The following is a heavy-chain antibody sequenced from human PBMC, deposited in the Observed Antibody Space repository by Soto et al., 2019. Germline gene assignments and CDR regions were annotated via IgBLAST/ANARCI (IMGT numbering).Heavy chain of an antibody. Sequence: GGSLRLSCAASGFTFSSYGMHWVRQAPGKGLEWVAVIWYDGSNKYYADSVKGRFPISRDNSKNTLYLQMNSLRAEDTAVYYCARVTAGYCSGGSCTHGGWFDPWGQGTLVTVSS. J-gene: IGHJ5*02. V-gene: IGHV3-33*01. D-gene: IGHD2-15*01. CDR2: IWYDGSNK. CDR3: ARVTAGYCSGGSCTHGGWFDP. CDR1: GFTFSSYG.